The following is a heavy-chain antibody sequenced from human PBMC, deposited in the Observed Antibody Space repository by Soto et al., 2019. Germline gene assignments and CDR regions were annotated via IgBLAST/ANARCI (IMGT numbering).Heavy chain of an antibody. Sequence: PSETLSLTCTVSGGSISSSSYYWGWIRQPPGKGLEWIGSIYYSGSTYYNPSLKSRVTISVDTSKNQFYLKLSSVTAADTAVYYCAREYNYDSSGIGFDSWGQGTLVTVSS. D-gene: IGHD3-22*01. J-gene: IGHJ4*02. CDR2: IYYSGST. CDR3: AREYNYDSSGIGFDS. V-gene: IGHV4-39*07. CDR1: GGSISSSSYY.